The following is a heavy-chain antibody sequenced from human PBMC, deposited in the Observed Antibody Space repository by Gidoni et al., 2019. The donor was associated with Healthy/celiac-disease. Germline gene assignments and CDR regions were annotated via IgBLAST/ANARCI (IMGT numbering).Heavy chain of an antibody. D-gene: IGHD3-22*01. CDR2: IYYSGST. Sequence: QLQLQESGPGLVKPSETRSLTCTGSGGSIRSSSYYWGWIRQPPGKGLEWIVSIYYSGSTYSTPSLKSRVTISVDTSKNQFSLKLSSVTAADTAVYYCARGAIVVVIKGRWFDPWGQGTLVTVSS. J-gene: IGHJ5*02. CDR3: ARGAIVVVIKGRWFDP. CDR1: GGSIRSSSYY. V-gene: IGHV4-39*07.